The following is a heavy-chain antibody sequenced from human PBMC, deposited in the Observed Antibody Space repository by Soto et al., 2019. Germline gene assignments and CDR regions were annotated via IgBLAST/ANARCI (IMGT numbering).Heavy chain of an antibody. J-gene: IGHJ6*02. Sequence: SETLSLTCTVSGGSISSYYCSWIRRPAGKGLEWIGRIYTSGSTNYNPSLKSRVTMSVDTSKNQFSLKLSSVTAADTAVYYCARDQVGDWNYVYYYYYGMGVRGQGTTVTVSS. CDR3: ARDQVGDWNYVYYYYYGMGV. D-gene: IGHD1-7*01. CDR2: IYTSGST. CDR1: GGSISSYY. V-gene: IGHV4-4*07.